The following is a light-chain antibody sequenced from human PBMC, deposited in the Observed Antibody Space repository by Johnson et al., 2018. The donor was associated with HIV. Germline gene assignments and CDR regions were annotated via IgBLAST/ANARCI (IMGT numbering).Light chain of an antibody. Sequence: QFVLTQPPSVSAAPGQKVTISCSGSSSNIGSNYVSWYHQFPGTAPKLLIYENDKRPSGIPDRFSGSKSATSATLGITGLQTRDEAEYYCGTWDTGLNAYVFGTGTKVTVI. CDR3: GTWDTGLNAYV. CDR1: SSNIGSNY. J-gene: IGLJ1*01. V-gene: IGLV1-51*02. CDR2: END.